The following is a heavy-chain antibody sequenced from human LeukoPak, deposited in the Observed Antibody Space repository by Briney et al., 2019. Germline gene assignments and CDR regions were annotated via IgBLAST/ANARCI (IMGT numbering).Heavy chain of an antibody. CDR2: INSDGSRT. CDR1: GFTFSSYW. J-gene: IGHJ4*02. D-gene: IGHD4-11*01. CDR3: ARVRDDYTYFDC. Sequence: GGSLRLSCAASGFTFSSYWMHWVRQAPGKGLMWVSRINSDGSRTTYADSVRGRFTISRDNAKCTLYLQMNSLRAEDTAVYYCARVRDDYTYFDCWGQGTLVTVSS. V-gene: IGHV3-74*01.